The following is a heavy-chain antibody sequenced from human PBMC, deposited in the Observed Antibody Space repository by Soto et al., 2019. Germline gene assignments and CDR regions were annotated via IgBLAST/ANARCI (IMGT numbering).Heavy chain of an antibody. V-gene: IGHV4-34*01. CDR3: ARGCCSGGSCSPDFFDY. Sequence: QVQLQQWGAGLLKPSETLSLTCAVYGGSFSGYYWSWIRQPPGKGLEWIGEINHSGSTNYNPSLKSRVTISVDTSKNQCSLKLSSVTAADTAVYYCARGCCSGGSCSPDFFDYWGQGTLVTVSS. D-gene: IGHD2-15*01. CDR1: GGSFSGYY. CDR2: INHSGST. J-gene: IGHJ4*02.